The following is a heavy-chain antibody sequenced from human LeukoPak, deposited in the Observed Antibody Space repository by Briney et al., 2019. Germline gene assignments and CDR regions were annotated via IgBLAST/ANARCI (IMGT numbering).Heavy chain of an antibody. V-gene: IGHV1-69*04. CDR1: GGTFSSYA. CDR2: IIPILGIA. Sequence: SVKVSCKASGGTFSSYAISWVRQAPGQGLEWMGRIIPILGIANYAQKFQGRVTITADKSTSTAYMELSSLRPEDTAVYYCARGKGTNWFDPWGQGTLVTVSS. J-gene: IGHJ5*02. CDR3: ARGKGTNWFDP.